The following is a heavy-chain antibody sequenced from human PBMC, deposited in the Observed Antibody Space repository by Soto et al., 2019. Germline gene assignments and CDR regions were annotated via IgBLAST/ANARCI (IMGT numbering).Heavy chain of an antibody. Sequence: QVQLVESGGGVVQPGRSLRLSCAASGFTFSSYGMHWVRQATGKGLEWVAVIWYDGSNKYYADSVKGRFTISRDNSKNTLYLQMNSLRAEDTAVYYCARKESYHDSSGYLNDALDIWGQGTMVTVSS. CDR1: GFTFSSYG. V-gene: IGHV3-33*01. D-gene: IGHD3-22*01. CDR3: ARKESYHDSSGYLNDALDI. J-gene: IGHJ3*02. CDR2: IWYDGSNK.